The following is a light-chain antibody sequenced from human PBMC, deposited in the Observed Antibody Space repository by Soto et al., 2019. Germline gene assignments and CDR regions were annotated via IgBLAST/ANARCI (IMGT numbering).Light chain of an antibody. V-gene: IGKV3-15*01. CDR1: QSVSSN. Sequence: EIVMTQSPATLSVSPGERATLSCRASQSVSSNLAWYQQKPGQAPRLLIYGASTRATGXPARFSGSGSGTEFTLTISSLQSEDFAVYYCQQYNNRRTFGQGTKVEIK. J-gene: IGKJ1*01. CDR3: QQYNNRRT. CDR2: GAS.